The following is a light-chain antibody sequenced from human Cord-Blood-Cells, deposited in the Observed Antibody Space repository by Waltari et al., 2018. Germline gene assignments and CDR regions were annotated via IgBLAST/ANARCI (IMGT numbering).Light chain of an antibody. CDR2: SNN. Sequence: QSVLTQPPSASGTPGQRVTISCSGSSSNLGSNTVNWYQQLAGTAPKLLIYSNNQRPSGVPDRFSGSKSGTSASLAISGLQSEDEADYYCAAWDDSLNARVFGGGTKLTVL. CDR1: SSNLGSNT. V-gene: IGLV1-44*01. CDR3: AAWDDSLNARV. J-gene: IGLJ3*02.